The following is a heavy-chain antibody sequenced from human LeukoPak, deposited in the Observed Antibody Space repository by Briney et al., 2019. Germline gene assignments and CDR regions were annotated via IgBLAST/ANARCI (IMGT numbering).Heavy chain of an antibody. CDR1: GDSVSSNSAA. Sequence: SQTLSLTCAISGDSVSSNSAAWNWIRQSPSRGLEWLGRTYYRSKWYNDYAVSVKSRITINPDTSKNQISLQLNSVTPEDTAVYYCARDRGSGYDPAYYFDYWGQGTLVTVPS. CDR3: ARDRGSGYDPAYYFDY. J-gene: IGHJ4*02. D-gene: IGHD5-12*01. V-gene: IGHV6-1*01. CDR2: TYYRSKWYN.